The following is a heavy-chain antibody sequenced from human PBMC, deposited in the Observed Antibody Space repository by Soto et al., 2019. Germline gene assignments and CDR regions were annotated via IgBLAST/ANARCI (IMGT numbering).Heavy chain of an antibody. V-gene: IGHV4-59*01. CDR2: IYYSGST. D-gene: IGHD3-22*01. CDR3: ARDRAPRRYYDSSGYYGYNWFDP. Sequence: TSETLSLTCAVYGGSFSGYYWSWIRQPPGKGLEWIGYIYYSGSTNYNPSLKSRVTISVDTSKNQFSLKLSSVTAADTAVYYCARDRAPRRYYDSSGYYGYNWFDPWGQGTLVTVS. J-gene: IGHJ5*02. CDR1: GGSFSGYY.